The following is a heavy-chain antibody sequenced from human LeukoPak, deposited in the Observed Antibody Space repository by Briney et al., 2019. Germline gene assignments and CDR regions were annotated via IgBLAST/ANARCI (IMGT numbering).Heavy chain of an antibody. CDR1: GFTFSGYA. CDR3: AKESRYYYGSGSFSSQFDY. J-gene: IGHJ4*02. Sequence: HPGGSLRLSCAASGFTFSGYAMSWVRQAPGKGLVWVSTISGSGGSTYYADSVKGRFTSSRDNSKNTLSLQMNNLRAEDTAVYYCAKESRYYYGSGSFSSQFDYWGQGNLVTVSS. V-gene: IGHV3-23*01. D-gene: IGHD3-10*01. CDR2: ISGSGGST.